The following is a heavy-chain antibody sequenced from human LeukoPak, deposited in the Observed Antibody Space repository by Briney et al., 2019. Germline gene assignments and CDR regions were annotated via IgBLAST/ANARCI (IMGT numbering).Heavy chain of an antibody. D-gene: IGHD6-13*01. Sequence: SETLSLTCTVSGGSISSGGYYWSWIRQHPGKGLEWIGYIYYSGSTYYNPSLKSRVTISVDTSKNQFSLKLSSVTAADTAVYYCARGFSSSWYYFDYWGQGTLVTVSS. CDR3: ARGFSSSWYYFDY. J-gene: IGHJ4*02. CDR1: GGSISSGGYY. V-gene: IGHV4-31*03. CDR2: IYYSGST.